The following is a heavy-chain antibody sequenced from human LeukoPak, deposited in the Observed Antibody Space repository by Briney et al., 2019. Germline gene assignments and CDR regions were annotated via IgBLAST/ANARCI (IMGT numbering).Heavy chain of an antibody. CDR1: GFTFSSYW. D-gene: IGHD3-22*01. Sequence: GGSLRLSCAASGFTFSSYWMSWVRQAPGKGLEWVANIKQDGCEKYYVDSVKGRFTISRHNAKNSLYLQMNSLRAEDTAVYYCARNYYDSSGYYYYYYYYMDVWGKGTTVTVSS. V-gene: IGHV3-7*01. J-gene: IGHJ6*03. CDR3: ARNYYDSSGYYYYYYYYMDV. CDR2: IKQDGCEK.